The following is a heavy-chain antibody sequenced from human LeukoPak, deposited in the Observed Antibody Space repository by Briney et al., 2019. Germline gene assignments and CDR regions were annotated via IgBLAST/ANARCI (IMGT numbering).Heavy chain of an antibody. Sequence: SETLSLTCTVSGGSISSYYWSWIRQPPGKGLEWIGYIYYSGSTSYNPSLKSRVTISVDTSKKQFSLKLSSVTAADTAFYYCARGATYNDAFDIWGQGTMVTVSS. J-gene: IGHJ3*02. CDR1: GGSISSYY. D-gene: IGHD5-12*01. V-gene: IGHV4-59*01. CDR3: ARGATYNDAFDI. CDR2: IYYSGST.